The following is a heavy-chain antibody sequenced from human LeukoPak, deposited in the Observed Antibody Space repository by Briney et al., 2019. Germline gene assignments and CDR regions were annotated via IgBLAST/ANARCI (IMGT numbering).Heavy chain of an antibody. V-gene: IGHV4-38-2*02. CDR1: GYSISSGYY. Sequence: SETLSLTCTLSGYSISSGYYWGWIRQRPGQGLGWTWSIYHSGNTYYNPSLKSRVTISVDTSKNQFSLKLSSVTAADTAVYYCTSFGSGSYYGYVYWGQGTLVTVSS. D-gene: IGHD1-26*01. CDR2: IYHSGNT. CDR3: TSFGSGSYYGYVY. J-gene: IGHJ4*02.